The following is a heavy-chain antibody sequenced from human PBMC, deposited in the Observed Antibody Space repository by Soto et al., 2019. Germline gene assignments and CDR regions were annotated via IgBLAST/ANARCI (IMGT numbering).Heavy chain of an antibody. CDR1: GFTFSNAW. Sequence: PGGSLRLSCAASGFTFSNAWMSWVRQAPGKGLEWVGRIKSKTDGGTTDYAAPVKGRFSISRDDSKNTLYMQMNSLKTEDTAVYYCITDRVGHDYGGHYYYYGMDVWGQGTTVTVSS. J-gene: IGHJ6*02. CDR3: ITDRVGHDYGGHYYYYGMDV. D-gene: IGHD4-17*01. CDR2: IKSKTDGGTT. V-gene: IGHV3-15*01.